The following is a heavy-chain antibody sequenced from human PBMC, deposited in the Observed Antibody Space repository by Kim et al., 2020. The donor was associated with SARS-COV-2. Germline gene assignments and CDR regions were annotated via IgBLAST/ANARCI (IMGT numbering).Heavy chain of an antibody. CDR3: APHRLGSSCYSFGYF. V-gene: IGHV4-39*01. CDR2: LNHSAST. J-gene: IGHJ2*01. D-gene: IGHD6-13*01. CDR1: GVSISSTNYY. Sequence: SETLSLTCTVSGVSISSTNYYWVWNRPSPGNELEWLVTLNHSASTNYNPSLQSRITLSVATSQNPLSLQLTSATAAATADYSCAPHRLGSSCYSFGYF.